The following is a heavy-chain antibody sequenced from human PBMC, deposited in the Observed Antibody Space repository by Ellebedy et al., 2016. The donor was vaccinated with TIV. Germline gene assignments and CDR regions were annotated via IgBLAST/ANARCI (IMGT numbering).Heavy chain of an antibody. CDR1: GGTFSSYA. V-gene: IGHV1-2*04. J-gene: IGHJ4*02. Sequence: AASVKVSCKASGGTFSSYAISWVRQAPGQGLEWMGWINPNSDGTNYAQKFQGWVTMTRDTSISPAYMELSRLRSDDTAVYYCARDGGSYSDFDYWGQGTLVTVSS. D-gene: IGHD1-26*01. CDR2: INPNSDGT. CDR3: ARDGGSYSDFDY.